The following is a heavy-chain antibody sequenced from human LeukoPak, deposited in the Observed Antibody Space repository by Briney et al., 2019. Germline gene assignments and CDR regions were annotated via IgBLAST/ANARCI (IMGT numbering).Heavy chain of an antibody. CDR1: RFIFSSYS. Sequence: GGSLRLSCAASRFIFSSYSMNWVRQAPGKGLEWVSYISSSSGTIYYADSVKGRFTISRDNAKNSLFLQMNSLRAEDTAVYYCARNVYDSSGFSGYYGMDVWGQGTTVTVS. CDR3: ARNVYDSSGFSGYYGMDV. D-gene: IGHD3-22*01. CDR2: ISSSSGTI. J-gene: IGHJ6*02. V-gene: IGHV3-48*01.